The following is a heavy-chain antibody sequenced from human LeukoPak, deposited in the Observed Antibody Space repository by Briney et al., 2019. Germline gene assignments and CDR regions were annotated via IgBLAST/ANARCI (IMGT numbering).Heavy chain of an antibody. CDR1: GYTFTSYA. CDR2: INTNTGNP. Sequence: ASVKVSCKASGYTFTSYAMNWVGQAPGQGLEWMGWINTNTGNPTYAQGFTGRFVFSLDTSVSTAYLQISSLKAEDTAVYYCARDGAGQLLPNWFDPWGQGTLVTVSS. CDR3: ARDGAGQLLPNWFDP. D-gene: IGHD2-2*01. V-gene: IGHV7-4-1*02. J-gene: IGHJ5*02.